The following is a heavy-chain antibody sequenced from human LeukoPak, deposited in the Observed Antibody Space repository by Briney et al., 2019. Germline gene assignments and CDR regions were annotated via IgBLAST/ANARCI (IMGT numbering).Heavy chain of an antibody. Sequence: KPSETLSLTCTVSGGSISSSSYYWGWIRQHPGKGLEWIGYIYYSGSTYYNPSLKSRVTISVDTSKDQFSLKLTSVTAADTAVYYCARDRSGYYSFDCWGQGTLVTVSS. CDR2: IYYSGST. CDR3: ARDRSGYYSFDC. CDR1: GGSISSSSYY. J-gene: IGHJ4*02. V-gene: IGHV4-31*03. D-gene: IGHD3-9*01.